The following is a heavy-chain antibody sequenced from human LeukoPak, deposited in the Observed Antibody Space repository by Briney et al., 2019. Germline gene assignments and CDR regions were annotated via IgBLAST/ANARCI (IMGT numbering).Heavy chain of an antibody. CDR2: IRIKAYGGTT. V-gene: IGHV3-49*04. J-gene: IGHJ6*02. CDR1: GFTFGDYG. Sequence: PGGTLRLSCTASGFTFGDYGMSWVRQAPGKGLEWVGFIRIKAYGGTTEYAASVKGRFTISRDDSNSIAYLQMNSLNTEDTAVYYCTRDNFPALAYFWSGFYYYYFGMDVWGQGTTVTVSS. CDR3: TRDNFPALAYFWSGFYYYYFGMDV. D-gene: IGHD3-3*01.